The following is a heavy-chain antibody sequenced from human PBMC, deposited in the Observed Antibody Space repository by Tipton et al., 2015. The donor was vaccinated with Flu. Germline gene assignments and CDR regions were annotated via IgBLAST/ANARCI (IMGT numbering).Heavy chain of an antibody. J-gene: IGHJ4*02. CDR1: GDSISSGTYY. V-gene: IGHV4-61*02. D-gene: IGHD3-22*01. CDR3: AASSCYYDSSDPLRDI. CDR2: IFTRGST. Sequence: TLSLTCTVSGDSISSGTYYWRWFRQPAGKGLEWIGRIFTRGSTSYNSSLKSRVTISLDTSTNQFSLKMTSVTAADTAVYYCAASSCYYDSSDPLRDIWGQGTLVTVSS.